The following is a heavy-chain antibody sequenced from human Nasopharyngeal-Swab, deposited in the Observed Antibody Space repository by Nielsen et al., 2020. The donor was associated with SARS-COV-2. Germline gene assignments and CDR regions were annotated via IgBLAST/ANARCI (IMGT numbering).Heavy chain of an antibody. CDR3: ARCGFLEWLLMRAGGYYFDY. CDR2: IYYSGST. V-gene: IGHV4-31*02. D-gene: IGHD3-3*01. Sequence: WIRQPPGKGLEWIGYIYYSGSTYYNPSLKGRVTISVDTSKNQFSLKLSSVTAADTAVYFYARCGFLEWLLMRAGGYYFDYWGQGTLVTVSS. J-gene: IGHJ4*02.